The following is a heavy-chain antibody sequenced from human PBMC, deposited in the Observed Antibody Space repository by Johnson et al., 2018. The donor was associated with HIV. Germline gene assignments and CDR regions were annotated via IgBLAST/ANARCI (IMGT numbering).Heavy chain of an antibody. V-gene: IGHV3-20*04. Sequence: VQLVESGGGVVQPGGSLRLSCAASGFTFDDYGMSWVRQGPGKGLEWVSGINWNGGSTGYADSVKGRFTISRDNAKNSLYLQVNSLRAEDTALYYCASRRVTGGAFDLWGQGTMVTVSS. CDR3: ASRRVTGGAFDL. D-gene: IGHD2-21*02. J-gene: IGHJ3*01. CDR1: GFTFDDYG. CDR2: INWNGGST.